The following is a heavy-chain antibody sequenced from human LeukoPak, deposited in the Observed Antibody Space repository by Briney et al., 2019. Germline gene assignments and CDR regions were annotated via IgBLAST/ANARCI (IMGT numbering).Heavy chain of an antibody. V-gene: IGHV4-59*11. CDR1: VRPIISHY. Sequence: SETLSLTCTVSVRPIISHYWIWLRQSRVEGLEWIGDISNSGSTSYNPSLKSRVTISIDTSKNQFSLKLSSMTAADTAVYYCGRDALVGYLSIYYMDVWGKGTTVTVSS. CDR2: ISNSGST. J-gene: IGHJ6*03. CDR3: GRDALVGYLSIYYMDV. D-gene: IGHD2-15*01.